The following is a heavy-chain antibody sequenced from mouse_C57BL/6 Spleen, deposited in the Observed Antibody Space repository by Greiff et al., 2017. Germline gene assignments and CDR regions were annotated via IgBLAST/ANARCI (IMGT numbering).Heavy chain of an antibody. CDR3: ARHSYFDY. V-gene: IGHV5-6*01. CDR2: ISSGGSYT. Sequence: EVMLVESGGDLVKPGGSLKLSCAASGFTFSSYGMSWVRQTPDKGLEWVATISSGGSYTYYPDSVKGRFTISRDNAKNTLYLQMSSLKSEDTSMYYCARHSYFDYWGQGTTLTVSS. CDR1: GFTFSSYG. J-gene: IGHJ2*01.